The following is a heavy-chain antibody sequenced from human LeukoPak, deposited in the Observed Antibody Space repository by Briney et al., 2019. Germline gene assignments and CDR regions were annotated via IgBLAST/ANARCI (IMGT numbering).Heavy chain of an antibody. Sequence: GESLKISCKGSGCSFTSYWIGWVRQMPGRGLEWMGIIYPGDSDTRYSPSFQGQVTISADKSISTAYLQWSSLKASDTAMYYCARHGRPYYDSSGYEYYFDYWGQGTLVTVSS. V-gene: IGHV5-51*01. CDR3: ARHGRPYYDSSGYEYYFDY. D-gene: IGHD3-22*01. J-gene: IGHJ4*02. CDR1: GCSFTSYW. CDR2: IYPGDSDT.